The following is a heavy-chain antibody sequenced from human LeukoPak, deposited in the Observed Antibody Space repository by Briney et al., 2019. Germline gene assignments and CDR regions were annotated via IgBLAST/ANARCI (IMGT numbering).Heavy chain of an antibody. CDR2: ISYDGSNK. CDR3: AKAPSRENWYYFDY. Sequence: PGGSLRLSCAASGFTFSSYGMHWVRQAPGKGLEWVAVISYDGSNKYYADSVKGRFTISRDNSKNTLYLQMNSLRAEDTAVYYCAKAPSRENWYYFDYWGQGTLVTVSS. J-gene: IGHJ4*02. CDR1: GFTFSSYG. V-gene: IGHV3-30*18. D-gene: IGHD3-10*01.